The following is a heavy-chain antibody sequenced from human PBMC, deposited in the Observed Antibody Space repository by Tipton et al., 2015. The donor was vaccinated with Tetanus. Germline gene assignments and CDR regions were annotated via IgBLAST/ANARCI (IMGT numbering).Heavy chain of an antibody. Sequence: TLSLTCTVSGDSVSSSRYYWGWVRQPPGKGLEWIGYIYHSGSTYYNPSLKSRVTISVDISKNQFSLKLSSVTAADTAVYYCARDGVGGSLSFDIWGQGTMVAVSS. CDR2: IYHSGST. CDR3: ARDGVGGSLSFDI. CDR1: GDSVSSSRYY. V-gene: IGHV4-30-2*01. J-gene: IGHJ3*02. D-gene: IGHD3-16*01.